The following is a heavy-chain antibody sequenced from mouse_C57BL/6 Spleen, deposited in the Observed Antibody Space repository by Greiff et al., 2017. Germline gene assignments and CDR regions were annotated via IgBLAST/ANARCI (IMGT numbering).Heavy chain of an antibody. J-gene: IGHJ3*01. Sequence: QVQLQQPGTELVKPGASVTLSCKASGYTFTSYWMHWVTQRPGKGLEWIGNINPSNGGTNYNEKFTGKATLTVDKPSSTAYMQLSSLTSEDSAVYYCARFGDVALGYWGKGTLVTVSA. V-gene: IGHV1-53*01. CDR3: ARFGDVALGY. D-gene: IGHD2-13*01. CDR1: GYTFTSYW. CDR2: INPSNGGT.